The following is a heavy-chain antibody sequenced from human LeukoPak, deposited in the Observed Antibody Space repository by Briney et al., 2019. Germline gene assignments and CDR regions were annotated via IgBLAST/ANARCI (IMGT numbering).Heavy chain of an antibody. V-gene: IGHV3-11*04. J-gene: IGHJ4*02. CDR1: GFTSSDYY. Sequence: GGSLRLSCAASGFTSSDYYMSWIRQAPGKGLEWVSYISSSGSTIYYADSVKGRFTISRDNAKNSLYLQMNSLRAEDTAVYYCARGINYYGSGSPSHHFDYWGQGTLVTVSS. CDR2: ISSSGSTI. CDR3: ARGINYYGSGSPSHHFDY. D-gene: IGHD3-10*01.